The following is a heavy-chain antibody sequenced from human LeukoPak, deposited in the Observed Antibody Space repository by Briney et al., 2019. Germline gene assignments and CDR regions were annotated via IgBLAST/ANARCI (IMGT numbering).Heavy chain of an antibody. CDR1: GFTFSSYW. CDR2: TKQDGSEK. J-gene: IGHJ4*02. V-gene: IGHV3-7*01. CDR3: ARVLDSSSSRYQAFPY. Sequence: GGSLRLSFAAYGFTFSSYWMTWVRQAPGKGLEWVANTKQDGSEKYYVDSVKGLFPIFRDNAKNSLYLQMNSLRAEDTAVYYCARVLDSSSSRYQAFPYWGQGTLVTVSS. D-gene: IGHD2-15*01.